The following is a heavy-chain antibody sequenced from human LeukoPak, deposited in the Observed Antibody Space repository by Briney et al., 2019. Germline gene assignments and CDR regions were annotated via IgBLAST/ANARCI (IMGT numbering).Heavy chain of an antibody. Sequence: GGSLRLSCAASGFAFSRFAMHWVRQAPGKGLEWVAVISIDGSREHYADSVKGRFTISRDNSKNTVYLKMNSLRPEDAAVYYCAREGEEYFWSGFDFWGQGTLVTVSS. D-gene: IGHD3-3*01. CDR2: ISIDGSRE. J-gene: IGHJ4*02. V-gene: IGHV3-30*01. CDR1: GFAFSRFA. CDR3: AREGEEYFWSGFDF.